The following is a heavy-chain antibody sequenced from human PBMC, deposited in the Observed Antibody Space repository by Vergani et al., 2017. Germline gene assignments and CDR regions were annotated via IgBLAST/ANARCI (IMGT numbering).Heavy chain of an antibody. CDR2: ISSSSSTI. Sequence: VQLVESGGGLVKPGGSLRLSCAASGFTFSSYSMNWVRQAPGKGLEWVSYISSSSSTIYYADSVKGRFTISRDNAKNSLYLQMNSLRAEDTAVYYCARVPGSSSPFYYYYYMDVWGKGTTVTVSS. CDR1: GFTFSSYS. D-gene: IGHD6-6*01. V-gene: IGHV3-48*04. CDR3: ARVPGSSSPFYYYYYMDV. J-gene: IGHJ6*03.